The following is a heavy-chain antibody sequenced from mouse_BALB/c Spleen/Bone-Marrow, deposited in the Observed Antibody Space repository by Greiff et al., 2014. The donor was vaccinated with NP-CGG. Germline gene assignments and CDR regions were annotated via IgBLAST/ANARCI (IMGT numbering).Heavy chain of an antibody. CDR2: INPSSGYT. CDR3: ARERGWPYAMDY. V-gene: IGHV1-4*02. CDR1: GYTFTSYT. Sequence: QVQLQQSAAELARPGASVKMSCKASGYTFTSYTMHWVKQRPGQGLGWIGYINPSSGYTEYNQKFKDKTTLTADKSSSTAYMQLSSLTSEDSAVYYCARERGWPYAMDYWGQGTSVTVSS. J-gene: IGHJ4*01. D-gene: IGHD2-3*01.